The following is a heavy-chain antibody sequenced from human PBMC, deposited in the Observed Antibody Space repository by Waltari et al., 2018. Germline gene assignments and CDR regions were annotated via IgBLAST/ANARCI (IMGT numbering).Heavy chain of an antibody. D-gene: IGHD3-3*01. CDR2: IHTIGST. CDR3: VWTPNVEWLLQL. CDR1: GGPIGYSF. V-gene: IGHV4-4*07. J-gene: IGHJ4*02. Sequence: QLQLQESGPGLVKPSEPLSLTCTVSGGPIGYSFWNWVRQPAGKGLEWIGRIHTIGSTSYSPSLKSRVSMSVDTSRNQLSLRLRSVTAADTAVYYCVWTPNVEWLLQLWGQGTLVAVSS.